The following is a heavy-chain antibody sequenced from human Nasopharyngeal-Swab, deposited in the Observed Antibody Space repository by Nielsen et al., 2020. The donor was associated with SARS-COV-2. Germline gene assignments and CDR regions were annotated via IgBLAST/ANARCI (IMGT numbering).Heavy chain of an antibody. V-gene: IGHV3-7*01. CDR1: GLSFSEFW. Sequence: GESLKISCAASGLSFSEFWMYWVRQAPGKGLEWVASINKDGSEKYYGDSVRGRFTTFRDNAENSLSLQMNSLRGEDTAVYYCARDRGYYAFDYWGQGTLVTVSS. CDR3: ARDRGYYAFDY. D-gene: IGHD5-12*01. CDR2: INKDGSEK. J-gene: IGHJ4*02.